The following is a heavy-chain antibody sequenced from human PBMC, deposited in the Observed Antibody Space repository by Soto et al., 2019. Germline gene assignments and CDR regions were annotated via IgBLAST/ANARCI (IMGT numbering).Heavy chain of an antibody. J-gene: IGHJ5*02. V-gene: IGHV3-30-3*01. Sequence: QVQLVESGGGVVQPGRSLRLSCAASGFTFSSYAMHWVRQAPGKGLEWVAVISYDGSNKYYADSVKGRFTISRDNSKNTLYLQMISLRGEDTAVYYCARDPSRESDGSQMEAWGQGTLVTVSS. CDR1: GFTFSSYA. CDR3: ARDPSRESDGSQMEA. D-gene: IGHD2-21*01. CDR2: ISYDGSNK.